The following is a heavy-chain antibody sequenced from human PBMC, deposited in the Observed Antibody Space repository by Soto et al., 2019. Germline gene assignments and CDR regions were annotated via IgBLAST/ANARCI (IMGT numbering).Heavy chain of an antibody. CDR3: AKEPAPAAIGFDY. CDR2: ISYDGTNK. J-gene: IGHJ4*02. D-gene: IGHD2-2*02. CDR1: VFPFSSYG. V-gene: IGHV3-30*18. Sequence: SLRLSCAASVFPFSSYGMHWVRQAPGKGLEWLAVISYDGTNKYYGDSVQGRITISRDNSKNTLYLKVNSVRPEDTAVYYCAKEPAPAAIGFDYWGQGTLVTVSS.